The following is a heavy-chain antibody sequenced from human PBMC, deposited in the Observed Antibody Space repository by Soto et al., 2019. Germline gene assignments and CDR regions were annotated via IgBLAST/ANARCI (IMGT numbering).Heavy chain of an antibody. CDR1: GGPFTSNNW. Sequence: SETLSLTCAVSGGPFTSNNWWTWVRQPPGQGLEWIGEIYRTGSTNYNPPLTSRVTISIDKSEKQISLKVTSLTAADTAVYYCASRDPGTSVDYWGQGTLVTVSS. V-gene: IGHV4-4*02. J-gene: IGHJ4*02. CDR3: ASRDPGTSVDY. CDR2: IYRTGST. D-gene: IGHD1-7*01.